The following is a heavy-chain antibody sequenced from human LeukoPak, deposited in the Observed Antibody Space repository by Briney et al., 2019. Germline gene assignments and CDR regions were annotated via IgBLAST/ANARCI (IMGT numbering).Heavy chain of an antibody. CDR1: GFTFSSYE. CDR2: ISSSSSYI. J-gene: IGHJ6*03. V-gene: IGHV3-21*01. Sequence: GGSLRLSCAASGFTFSSYEMNWVRQAPGKGLEWVSSISSSSSYIYYADSVKGRFTISRDNAKNSLYLQMNSLRAEDTAVYYCARIGYCSSTSCYTGTDYYYMDVWGKGTTVTVSS. D-gene: IGHD2-2*02. CDR3: ARIGYCSSTSCYTGTDYYYMDV.